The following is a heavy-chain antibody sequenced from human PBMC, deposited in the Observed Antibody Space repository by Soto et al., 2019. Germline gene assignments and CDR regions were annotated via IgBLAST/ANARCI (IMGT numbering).Heavy chain of an antibody. V-gene: IGHV3-7*01. J-gene: IGHJ4*02. CDR2: IKQDGSEK. D-gene: IGHD3-10*01. Sequence: EVQLVESGGGLVQPGGSLRLSCAASGFTFSTYWMRWVRQAPGKGLEWVANIKQDGSEKYYVDSVKGRFTISRDNAKNSLYLQMNSLRAEDTAVYYCARDETYYYGSGPVGGQGTLVTVSS. CDR1: GFTFSTYW. CDR3: ARDETYYYGSGPV.